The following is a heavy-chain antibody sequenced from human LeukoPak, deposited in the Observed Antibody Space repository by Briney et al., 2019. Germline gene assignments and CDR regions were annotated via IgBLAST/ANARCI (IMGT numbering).Heavy chain of an antibody. CDR3: ARAVVLYYFDY. D-gene: IGHD3-22*01. CDR2: IYYSGST. J-gene: IGHJ4*02. CDR1: GGSLSSYY. Sequence: PSETLSLTCTVSGGSLSSYYWSWIRQPPGKGLEWIGYIYYSGSTNYNPSLKSRVTISVDTSQNQFSLKLTSVTAADTAVYYCARAVVLYYFDYWGQGTLVTVSS. V-gene: IGHV4-59*01.